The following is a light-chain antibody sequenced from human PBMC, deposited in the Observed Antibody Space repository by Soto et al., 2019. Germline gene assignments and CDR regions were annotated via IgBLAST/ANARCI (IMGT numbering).Light chain of an antibody. CDR1: QTISSW. V-gene: IGKV1-5*03. CDR2: KAS. CDR3: QHYNSYSEA. Sequence: DIQMPQSPSTVSGSVGASVTITCRASQTISSWLAWYHQNPGKAPNLLIYKASTLKSGVPSRFSGSGSGTEFPLTISTLHPDDCATYYCQHYNSYSEAVGPGTNVDI. J-gene: IGKJ3*01.